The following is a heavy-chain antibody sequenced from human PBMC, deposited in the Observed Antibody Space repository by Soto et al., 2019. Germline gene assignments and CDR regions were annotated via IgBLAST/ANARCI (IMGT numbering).Heavy chain of an antibody. CDR3: AGSVQQWPCRDY. CDR1: GYTFTSYA. D-gene: IGHD6-19*01. V-gene: IGHV1-3*01. J-gene: IGHJ4*02. Sequence: ASVKVSCKASGYTFTSYAMHWVRQAPGQRLEWMGWINAGNGNTKYSQKFQGRVTITRDASASTAYMELSSLRSEDTAVYYCAGSVQQWPCRDYWGQGTRGSVSS. CDR2: INAGNGNT.